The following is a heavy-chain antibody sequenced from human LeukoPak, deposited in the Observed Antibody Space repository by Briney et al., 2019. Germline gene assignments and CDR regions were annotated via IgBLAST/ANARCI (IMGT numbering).Heavy chain of an antibody. CDR2: INWNGGST. CDR3: VRMGRYGDYDY. V-gene: IGHV3-20*04. CDR1: GFTFDDYT. Sequence: GGSLRLSCAASGFTFDDYTMSWVRQAPGKGLEWVSGINWNGGSTGYVDSVKGRFTISRDNAKNSLYLQMNSLRAEDTAVYYCVRMGRYGDYDYWGQGTLVTVSS. D-gene: IGHD4-17*01. J-gene: IGHJ4*02.